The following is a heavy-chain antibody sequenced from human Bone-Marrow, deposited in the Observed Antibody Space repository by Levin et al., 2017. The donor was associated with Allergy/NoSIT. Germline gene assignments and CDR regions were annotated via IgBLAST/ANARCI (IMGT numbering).Heavy chain of an antibody. J-gene: IGHJ3*01. V-gene: IGHV4-31*03. Sequence: PSETLSLTCTVSGVSISSGDYYWSWIRQHPGKGLEWIGYMYYTGRTYYNPSLKSRVTISVDTSENQFSLKLSSVTAADTAMYYCAGDWGGGSHDGAGLDVWGQGTMVTVSS. D-gene: IGHD1-26*01. CDR3: AGDWGGGSHDGAGLDV. CDR1: GVSISSGDYY. CDR2: MYYTGRT.